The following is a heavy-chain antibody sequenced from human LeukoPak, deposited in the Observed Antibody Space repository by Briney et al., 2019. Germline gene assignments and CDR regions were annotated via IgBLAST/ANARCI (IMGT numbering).Heavy chain of an antibody. D-gene: IGHD3-10*01. Sequence: SETLSLTCTVSGGSISSYYWSWIRQPPGKGLEWIGYIYYSGSTNYNPSLKSRVTISVDTSKNQFSLKLSSVTAADTAVYYYARDPTGRSGSFDYWGQGTLVTVSS. CDR3: ARDPTGRSGSFDY. CDR2: IYYSGST. J-gene: IGHJ4*02. CDR1: GGSISSYY. V-gene: IGHV4-59*12.